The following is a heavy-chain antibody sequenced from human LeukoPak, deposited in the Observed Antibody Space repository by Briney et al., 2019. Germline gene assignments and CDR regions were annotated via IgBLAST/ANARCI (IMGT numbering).Heavy chain of an antibody. CDR2: ILYDGTMK. Sequence: PGRSLRLSCAASGFTFSSYAMHWVRQAPGKGLEWVAVILYDGTMKYYADSVKGRFTISRDNAKNSLYLQMNSLRAEDTAVYYCAELGITMIGGVWGKGTTVTISS. CDR3: AELGITMIGGV. V-gene: IGHV3-30*04. CDR1: GFTFSSYA. J-gene: IGHJ6*04. D-gene: IGHD3-10*02.